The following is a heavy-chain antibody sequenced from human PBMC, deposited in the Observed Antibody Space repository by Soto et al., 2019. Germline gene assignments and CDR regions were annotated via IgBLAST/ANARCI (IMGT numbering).Heavy chain of an antibody. CDR3: TRTEYFYDSGSYYPFDY. CDR1: GFAFADYV. D-gene: IGHD3-10*01. Sequence: PVGSLRLSCTASGFAFADYVMTWVRQAPGKGLQWVGFIRTKAYGGTTEYAASVKGRFTISRDDSKSIAYLRMNSLKIEDTAVYFCTRTEYFYDSGSYYPFDYWGQGTLVTVPQ. CDR2: IRTKAYGGTT. J-gene: IGHJ4*02. V-gene: IGHV3-49*04.